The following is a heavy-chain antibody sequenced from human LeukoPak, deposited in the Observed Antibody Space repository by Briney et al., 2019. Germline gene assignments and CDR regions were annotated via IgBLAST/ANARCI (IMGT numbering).Heavy chain of an antibody. CDR1: GFTFSSYS. CDR3: ARDRAGPHFDY. CDR2: ISSSSSTI. D-gene: IGHD6-13*01. V-gene: IGHV3-48*01. J-gene: IGHJ4*02. Sequence: PGGSLRLSCAASGFTFSSYSMNWVRQAPGKGLEWVSYISSSSSTIYYADSVKGRFTISRDNAKNSLYLQMNSLRAEDTAVYYCARDRAGPHFDYRGQGTLVTVSS.